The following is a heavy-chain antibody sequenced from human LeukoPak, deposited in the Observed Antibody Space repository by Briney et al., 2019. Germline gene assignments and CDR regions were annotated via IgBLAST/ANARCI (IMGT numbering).Heavy chain of an antibody. D-gene: IGHD3-22*01. J-gene: IGHJ4*02. V-gene: IGHV1-2*02. Sequence: ASVKVSCKASGGTFSSYGISWVRQAPGQGLEWMGWINPNSGGTNYAQKFQGRVTMTRDTSISTAYMELSRLRSDDTAVYYCAREAITYYYDSSDVGFDYWGQGTLVTVSS. CDR2: INPNSGGT. CDR1: GGTFSSYG. CDR3: AREAITYYYDSSDVGFDY.